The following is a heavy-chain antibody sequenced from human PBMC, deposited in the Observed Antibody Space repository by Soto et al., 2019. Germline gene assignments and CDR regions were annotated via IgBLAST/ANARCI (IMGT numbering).Heavy chain of an antibody. CDR3: AAGDGGSRY. CDR2: INPGNGDT. CDR1: GYTFISYA. D-gene: IGHD2-15*01. V-gene: IGHV1-3*05. J-gene: IGHJ4*02. Sequence: QVQLVQSGAEEKKPGASVKVSCKASGYTFISYAMHWVRQAPGQSLEWMGWINPGNGDTKYSQTLQGRVTLTRDTSASTAYMELTSLSSDDTAVYYCAAGDGGSRYWGQGTLVTVSS.